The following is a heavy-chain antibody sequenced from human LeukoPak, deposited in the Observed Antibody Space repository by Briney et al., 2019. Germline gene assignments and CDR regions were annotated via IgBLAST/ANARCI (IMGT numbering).Heavy chain of an antibody. CDR3: ARGYDYGDYVGDFDY. D-gene: IGHD4-17*01. V-gene: IGHV1-18*01. CDR1: GYTFTSYP. CDR2: ITTYNGNT. Sequence: ASVKVSCKASGYTFTSYPISWVRQAPGQGLECMGWITTYNGNTNYAQKLQGRVTMTTDTSTSTAYMDLRGLRSDDTAVYYCARGYDYGDYVGDFDYWGQGTLVTVSP. J-gene: IGHJ4*02.